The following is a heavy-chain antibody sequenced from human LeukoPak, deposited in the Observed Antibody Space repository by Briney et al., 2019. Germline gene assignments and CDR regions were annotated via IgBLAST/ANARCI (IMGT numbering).Heavy chain of an antibody. CDR1: GFSFDNYA. CDR3: TTDAPYYYGSGTKTDAFDL. CDR2: IKSKISGGTT. J-gene: IGHJ3*01. V-gene: IGHV3-15*01. D-gene: IGHD3-10*01. Sequence: GGSLRLSCAASGFSFDNYAMSWVRQAPGKGLEWVGRIKSKISGGTTDYAAPVKGRFTISRDDSKNTLYLQMNSLKTEDTAVYYCTTDAPYYYGSGTKTDAFDLWGQGTMVTVSS.